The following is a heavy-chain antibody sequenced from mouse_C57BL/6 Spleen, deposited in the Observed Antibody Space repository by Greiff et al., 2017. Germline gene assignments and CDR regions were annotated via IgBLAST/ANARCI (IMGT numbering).Heavy chain of an antibody. V-gene: IGHV1-52*01. D-gene: IGHD1-1*01. CDR3: ARFGPLLGGYFDV. CDR1: GYTFTSYW. CDR2: IDPSDSET. J-gene: IGHJ1*03. Sequence: QVQLQQPGAELVRPGSSVKLSCKASGYTFTSYWMHWVKQRPIQGLEWIGNIDPSDSETHYNQKFKDKATLPVDKSSSTAYMQLSSLTSEDSAVYYCARFGPLLGGYFDVWGTGTTVTVSS.